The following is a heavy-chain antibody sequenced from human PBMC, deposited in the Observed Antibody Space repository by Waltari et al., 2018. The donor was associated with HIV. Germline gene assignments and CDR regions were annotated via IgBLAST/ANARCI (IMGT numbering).Heavy chain of an antibody. Sequence: QVQLVESGGGVVQPGTSLTPSCAVSGVTFSNFAIHWVRQSPAKGLEWLAVFWSDGVEISYADSVKGRFTISKDSSQKTLYLHLTSLRAEDTALYYCARGYSSSRWIPLYHWGRGTLVTVSS. D-gene: IGHD6-6*01. J-gene: IGHJ4*02. CDR3: ARGYSSSRWIPLYH. CDR2: FWSDGVEI. V-gene: IGHV3-33*01. CDR1: GVTFSNFA.